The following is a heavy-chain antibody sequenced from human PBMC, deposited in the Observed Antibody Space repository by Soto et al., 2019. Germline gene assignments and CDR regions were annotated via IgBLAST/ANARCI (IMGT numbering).Heavy chain of an antibody. CDR2: IYFTGIT. D-gene: IGHD3-22*01. CDR1: SGSLSSSGYY. V-gene: IGHV4-31*03. J-gene: IGHJ4*01. CDR3: ARGGYYYENSGQNAYDY. Sequence: SETLSLTCTVSSGSLSSSGYYWNWIRQHPVKGLEWIGYIYFTGITYSTPSLKSRVTLSVDTSKSQFSLKLSSVTAADTAVYYCARGGYYYENSGQNAYDYWGQGILVTVSS.